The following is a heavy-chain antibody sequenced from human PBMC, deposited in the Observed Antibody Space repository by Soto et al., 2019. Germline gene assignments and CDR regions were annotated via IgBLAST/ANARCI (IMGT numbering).Heavy chain of an antibody. CDR1: VGSISSGGYY. V-gene: IGHV4-31*03. CDR3: ARSVFP. Sequence: SETLSLTCTVSVGSISSGGYYWNWIRQHPGKGLEWIGYIFYIGSTYYNPSLKSRVTISVDTSKNQFSLKLNSVTAADTAVYYCARSVFPWGQGTLVTVSS. J-gene: IGHJ5*02. CDR2: IFYIGST.